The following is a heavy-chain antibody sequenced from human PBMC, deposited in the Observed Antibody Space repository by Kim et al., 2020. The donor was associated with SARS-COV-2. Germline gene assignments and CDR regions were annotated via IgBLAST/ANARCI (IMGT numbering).Heavy chain of an antibody. J-gene: IGHJ3*02. V-gene: IGHV5-51*01. CDR2: TYPGYSET. CDR3: ARYLGMDDAFDI. Sequence: GESLKISCKGSGYSFNSYWIGWVRQMPGKGLEWMGITYPGYSETRYSPSFQGQVTISADKSISTAYLHWSSLNASDTAMYYCARYLGMDDAFDIWGEGTMVTVSS. D-gene: IGHD7-27*01. CDR1: GYSFNSYW.